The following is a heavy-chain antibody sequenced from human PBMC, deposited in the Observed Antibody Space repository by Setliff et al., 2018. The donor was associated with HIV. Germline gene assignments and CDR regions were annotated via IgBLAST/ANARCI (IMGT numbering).Heavy chain of an antibody. D-gene: IGHD3-22*01. Sequence: PSETLSLTCAVYGGAFSGYYWSWIRQPPGKGLEWIGEINHSGSTNYNPSLKSRVTISVDASKNHFSLKVSSVTAADTAVYYCARGPRITLIEVVTPDSYDGMDVWGQGTTVTVSS. CDR1: GGAFSGYY. CDR3: ARGPRITLIEVVTPDSYDGMDV. V-gene: IGHV4-34*01. CDR2: INHSGST. J-gene: IGHJ6*02.